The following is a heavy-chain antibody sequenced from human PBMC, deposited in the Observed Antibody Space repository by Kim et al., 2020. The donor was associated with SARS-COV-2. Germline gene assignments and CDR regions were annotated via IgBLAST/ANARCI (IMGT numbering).Heavy chain of an antibody. CDR3: ARVAYSSGWKDPYYFDY. D-gene: IGHD6-19*01. J-gene: IGHJ4*02. Sequence: VKGRFTISRDNAKNSLYLQMNSLRAEDTALYYCARVAYSSGWKDPYYFDYWGQGTLVTVSS. V-gene: IGHV3-20*03.